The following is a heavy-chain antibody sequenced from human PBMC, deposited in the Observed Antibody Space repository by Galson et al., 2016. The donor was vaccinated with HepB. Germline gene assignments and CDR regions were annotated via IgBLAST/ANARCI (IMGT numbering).Heavy chain of an antibody. J-gene: IGHJ4*02. V-gene: IGHV3-49*03. Sequence: SLRLSCAASGFTFSDYAMSWFRQAPGKGLEWVGLIRSTAYGGTTEYAASVKGRFTMPRDDSKSIAYLHINSLKTDDTAVYYCTKVIYDILTGYRSLSDYWGQGTLVTVSS. CDR1: GFTFSDYA. CDR2: IRSTAYGGTT. CDR3: TKVIYDILTGYRSLSDY. D-gene: IGHD3-9*01.